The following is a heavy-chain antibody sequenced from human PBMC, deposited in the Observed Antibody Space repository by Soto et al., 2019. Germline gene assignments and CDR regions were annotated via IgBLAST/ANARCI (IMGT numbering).Heavy chain of an antibody. Sequence: EVQVVESGGGLIQPGRSLRLSCEVSGFSVTANYMSWVRQAPGKGLEWVSVIYSGGSTYYIDSVKGRFSISRDISKNTLYLQMNNLRAEDTAVYYCHGYGYWGQGTLVTVSP. CDR3: HGYGY. J-gene: IGHJ4*02. V-gene: IGHV3-53*01. D-gene: IGHD5-12*01. CDR2: IYSGGST. CDR1: GFSVTANY.